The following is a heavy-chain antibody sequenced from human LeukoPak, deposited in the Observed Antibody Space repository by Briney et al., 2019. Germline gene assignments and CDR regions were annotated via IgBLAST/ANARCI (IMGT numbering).Heavy chain of an antibody. V-gene: IGHV1-2*02. Sequence: VASVKVSCKASGYTFTAYYMHWVRQTPGQGLEWMGWINPNSGGTNYAQKFQGRVAMTRDTSISTAYMELSRLRSDDTAVYYCARAGCSSTSCYERAWFDPWGQGTLVTVSS. D-gene: IGHD2-2*01. CDR3: ARAGCSSTSCYERAWFDP. CDR2: INPNSGGT. CDR1: GYTFTAYY. J-gene: IGHJ5*02.